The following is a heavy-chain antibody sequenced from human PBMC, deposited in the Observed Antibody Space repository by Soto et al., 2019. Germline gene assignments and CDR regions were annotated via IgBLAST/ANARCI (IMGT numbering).Heavy chain of an antibody. J-gene: IGHJ4*02. CDR3: AADVL. CDR1: GFVFSNYW. V-gene: IGHV3-74*01. Sequence: GGSLRLSCAASGFVFSNYWMFWVRQSPGEGLVWVARISIDGTSTTYADSVKDRFTISRDNAKNMSYLQMNGLRAEDTAAYFCAADVLWGQGTLVTVSS. CDR2: ISIDGTST. D-gene: IGHD6-6*01.